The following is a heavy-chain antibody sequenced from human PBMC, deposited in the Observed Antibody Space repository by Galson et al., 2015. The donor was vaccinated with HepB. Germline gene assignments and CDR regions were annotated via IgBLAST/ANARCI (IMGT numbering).Heavy chain of an antibody. V-gene: IGHV1-69*06. D-gene: IGHD2-21*02. Sequence: SVKVSCTASGCTFSNYAFSWVRQAPGQGLEWMAIFSPVFGTANYADKFKGRLTITADRSTSVGYMEISSLRSDDTAVYYCATKAFCGGDCHAVDSWGQGTLLIVSS. CDR1: GCTFSNYA. CDR3: ATKAFCGGDCHAVDS. J-gene: IGHJ5*01. CDR2: FSPVFGTA.